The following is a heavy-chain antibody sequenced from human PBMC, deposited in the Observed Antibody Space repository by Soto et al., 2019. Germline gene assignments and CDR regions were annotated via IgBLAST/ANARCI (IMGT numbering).Heavy chain of an antibody. CDR2: INGGNGNT. CDR3: ARELQGLYYFDY. D-gene: IGHD4-4*01. J-gene: IGHJ4*02. CDR1: EYTFTSYT. V-gene: IGHV1-3*01. Sequence: ASVKVSCKASEYTFTSYTMHWVRQAPGQRLEWMGWINGGNGNTKYSQKFQGRVTITRDTSASTAYMELSSLRSDDTAVYYCARELQGLYYFDYWGQGTLVTVPQ.